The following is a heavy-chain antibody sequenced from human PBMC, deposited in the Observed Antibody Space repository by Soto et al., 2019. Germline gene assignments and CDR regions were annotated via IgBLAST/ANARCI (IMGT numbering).Heavy chain of an antibody. J-gene: IGHJ4*02. D-gene: IGHD1-26*01. V-gene: IGHV1-18*04. CDR2: ISGYNGDI. Sequence: APVQVSCKASGYSLNRNGSSWVRQAPGQGLEWMGWISGYNGDINYEQKFQGRVTLSSDTLTSTVYLELKSLRFDDTAVYYCARVRIVGAREIDFWGQGTLVTVSS. CDR1: GYSLNRNG. CDR3: ARVRIVGAREIDF.